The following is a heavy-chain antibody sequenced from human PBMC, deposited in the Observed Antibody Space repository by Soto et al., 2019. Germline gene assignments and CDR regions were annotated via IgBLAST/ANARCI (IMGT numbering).Heavy chain of an antibody. J-gene: IGHJ2*01. CDR1: GGTFSSYT. CDR2: IIPILGIA. D-gene: IGHD2-15*01. CDR3: ASPAPRYCSGGSCYRNWYFDL. Sequence: QVQLVQSGAEVKKPGSSVKVSCKASGGTFSSYTISWVRQAPGQGLEWMGRIIPILGIANYAQKFQGRVTITADKSTSTAYMERSSLRSEDTAVYYCASPAPRYCSGGSCYRNWYFDLWGRGTLVTVSS. V-gene: IGHV1-69*02.